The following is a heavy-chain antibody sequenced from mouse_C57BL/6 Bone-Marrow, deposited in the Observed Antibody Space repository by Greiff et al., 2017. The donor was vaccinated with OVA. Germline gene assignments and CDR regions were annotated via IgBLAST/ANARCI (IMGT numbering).Heavy chain of an antibody. J-gene: IGHJ4*01. V-gene: IGHV5-6*01. CDR1: GFTFSSYG. CDR3: ARHGGAMDY. Sequence: EVQLQESGGDLVKPGGSLKLSCAASGFTFSSYGMSWVRQTPDKRLEWVATISSGGSYTYYPDSVEGRFTISRDNAKNTLYLQMSSLKSEDTAMYYCARHGGAMDYWGQGTSVTVSS. CDR2: ISSGGSYT.